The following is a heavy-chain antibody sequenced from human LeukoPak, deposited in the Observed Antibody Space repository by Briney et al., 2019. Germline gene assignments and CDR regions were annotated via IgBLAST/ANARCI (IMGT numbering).Heavy chain of an antibody. J-gene: IGHJ6*02. CDR2: ISAYNGNT. CDR1: GYTFTSYG. Sequence: ASVKVSCKASGYTFTSYGISWVRQAPGQGPEWMGWISAYNGNTNYAQKLQGRVTMTTDTSTSTAYMELRSLRSDDTAVYYCARDRRLRYFDWSSYYYYGMDVWGQGTTVTVSS. V-gene: IGHV1-18*01. CDR3: ARDRRLRYFDWSSYYYYGMDV. D-gene: IGHD3-9*01.